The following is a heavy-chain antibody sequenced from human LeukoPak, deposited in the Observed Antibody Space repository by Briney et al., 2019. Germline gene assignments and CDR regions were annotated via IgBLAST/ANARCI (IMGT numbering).Heavy chain of an antibody. V-gene: IGHV4-59*08. CDR2: IYYSGST. CDR1: GGSISRYY. Sequence: PSETLSLTCTVSGGSISRYYWSWIRLPPGKGLEWIGYIYYSGSTNYNPSLKSRVTISVDTSKNQFSLELSSVTAADPAVYYCARHGNDFGYYFDYWGQGTLVAVSS. CDR3: ARHGNDFGYYFDY. J-gene: IGHJ4*02. D-gene: IGHD1-1*01.